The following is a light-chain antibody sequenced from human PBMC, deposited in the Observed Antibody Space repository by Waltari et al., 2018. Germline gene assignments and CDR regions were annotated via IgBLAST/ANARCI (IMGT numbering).Light chain of an antibody. CDR2: AAS. Sequence: VVLTQSPGTLSLSPGERATLSCRASQSIGRYLVWYQQRPGQAPRLLIYAASTRATGIPDRFSGSGSGTDFTLTISRLEPEDFAVYYCQNHERLPATFGQATKVEIK. CDR3: QNHERLPAT. CDR1: QSIGRY. V-gene: IGKV3-20*01. J-gene: IGKJ1*01.